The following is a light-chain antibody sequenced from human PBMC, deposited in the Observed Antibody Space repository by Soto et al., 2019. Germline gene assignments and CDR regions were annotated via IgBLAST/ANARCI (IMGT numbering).Light chain of an antibody. CDR1: QSIRMW. CDR3: QQYSSYWT. J-gene: IGKJ1*01. CDR2: DAS. Sequence: DIQMTQSPSSLSASVGDRVTITCRASQSIRMWLAWYQEKPGKAPKVLLYDASNLESGVPSRFSGSGSGTEFTLTISRLQPDDFANYYCQQYSSYWTFGQGTKVEI. V-gene: IGKV1-5*01.